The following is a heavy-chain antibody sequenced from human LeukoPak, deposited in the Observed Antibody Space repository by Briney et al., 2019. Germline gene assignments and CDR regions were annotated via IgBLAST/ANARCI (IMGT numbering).Heavy chain of an antibody. J-gene: IGHJ3*02. Sequence: GGSLRLSCAASGFTFSSYWMSWVRQAPGKGLEWVANIKQDGSEKYYVDSVKGRFTISRDNAKNSLYPQTNSLRAEDTAVYYCARSAEFWSGYYTAHDAFDIWGQGTMVTVSS. CDR3: ARSAEFWSGYYTAHDAFDI. D-gene: IGHD3-3*01. CDR1: GFTFSSYW. V-gene: IGHV3-7*01. CDR2: IKQDGSEK.